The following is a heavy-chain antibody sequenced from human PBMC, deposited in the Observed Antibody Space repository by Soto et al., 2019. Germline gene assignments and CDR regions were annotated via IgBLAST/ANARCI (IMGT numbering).Heavy chain of an antibody. CDR1: GGSFSGYY. J-gene: IGHJ6*03. D-gene: IGHD3-3*01. CDR3: ARKGGYDFWSGYYQDYYSYMDV. Sequence: SETLSLTCAVYGGSFSGYYWSWIRQPPGKGLEWIGEINHSGSTNYNPSLKSRVTISVDTSKNQFSLKLSSVTAADTAVYYCARKGGYDFWSGYYQDYYSYMDVWGKGTTVTVSS. CDR2: INHSGST. V-gene: IGHV4-34*01.